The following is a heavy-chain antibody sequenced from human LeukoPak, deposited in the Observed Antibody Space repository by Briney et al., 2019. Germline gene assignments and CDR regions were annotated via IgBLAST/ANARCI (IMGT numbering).Heavy chain of an antibody. CDR2: VHLDGRT. V-gene: IGHV4-4*02. J-gene: IGHJ4*02. CDR1: GGSVISTSW. D-gene: IGHD3-3*01. Sequence: PSGTLSLTCGVSGGSVISTSWWTWVRQPPGKGLEWIGEVHLDGRTNYNPSLESRLTISVDLSENHVSLKLTSVTAADTAVYYCAREGGFYRPLDYSGQGTLATVSS. CDR3: AREGGFYRPLDY.